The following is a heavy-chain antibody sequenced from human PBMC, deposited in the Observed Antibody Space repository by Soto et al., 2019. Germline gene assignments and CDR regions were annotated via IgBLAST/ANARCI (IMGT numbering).Heavy chain of an antibody. J-gene: IGHJ5*02. CDR2: MNPNSGNT. V-gene: IGHV1-8*02. CDR3: ARVNTYYDFWSGYYENWFDP. CDR1: GYTFTNYA. D-gene: IGHD3-3*01. Sequence: GASMRVSCQVFGYTFTNYAIHCVRLAPGQWLVWMGWMNPNSGNTGYAQKFQGRVTMTRNTSISTAYMELSSLRSEDTAVYYCARVNTYYDFWSGYYENWFDPWGQGTLVTVSS.